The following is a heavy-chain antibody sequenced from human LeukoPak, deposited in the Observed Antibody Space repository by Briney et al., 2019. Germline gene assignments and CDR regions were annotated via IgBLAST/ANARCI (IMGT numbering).Heavy chain of an antibody. CDR3: ARDLRITIFGVVIPWAFDI. CDR2: INPSGGST. Sequence: GASVKVSCKASGYTFTCYHLHWVRQAPGQGLEWMGIINPSGGSTSYAQKFQGRVTMTRDMSTSTVYMELTSLRSEDTAVYYCARDLRITIFGVVIPWAFDIWGQGTMVTVSS. CDR1: GYTFTCYH. V-gene: IGHV1-46*01. J-gene: IGHJ3*02. D-gene: IGHD3-3*01.